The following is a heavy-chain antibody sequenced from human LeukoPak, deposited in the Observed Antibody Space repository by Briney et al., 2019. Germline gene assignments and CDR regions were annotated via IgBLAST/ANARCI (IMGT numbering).Heavy chain of an antibody. Sequence: ASVKVSCKASGYTFTGYYMHWVRQAAGHGLEWMGWINPNSGGTTYAQKFQGRVTMTRDTSISTAFMELTRLRSDDTAVYYCARDAYGLGSYPDYWGRGTRVTVSS. CDR2: INPNSGGT. V-gene: IGHV1-2*02. CDR1: GYTFTGYY. D-gene: IGHD3-10*01. J-gene: IGHJ4*02. CDR3: ARDAYGLGSYPDY.